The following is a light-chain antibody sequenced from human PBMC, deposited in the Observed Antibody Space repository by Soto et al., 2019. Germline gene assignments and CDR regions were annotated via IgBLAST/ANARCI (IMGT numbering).Light chain of an antibody. Sequence: EIVLTQSPGTLSLSPGDRATLSCRASQTLPNNYLAWYQVKTGQAPRLLISAAFNRATGIPDRFRGGRSGTEFTLTISRLESEDFAVYYCQHYERSLQTFGPGTKV. CDR2: AAF. CDR1: QTLPNNY. J-gene: IGKJ3*01. V-gene: IGKV3-20*01. CDR3: QHYERSLQT.